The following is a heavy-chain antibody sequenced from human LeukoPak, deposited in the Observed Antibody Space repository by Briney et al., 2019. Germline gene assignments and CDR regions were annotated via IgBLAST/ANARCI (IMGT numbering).Heavy chain of an antibody. CDR3: ARTAEASSGCSY. Sequence: GESLKISRKGSGYSFTTHLIGWVRQLPGKGLEGMGLIFPDDSETIYSPSLQGQVTISADKSINNAYLQWSSLKASDTAMYYCARTAEASSGCSYWGQGTLVTVSS. CDR2: IFPDDSET. D-gene: IGHD3-22*01. CDR1: GYSFTTHL. J-gene: IGHJ4*02. V-gene: IGHV5-51*01.